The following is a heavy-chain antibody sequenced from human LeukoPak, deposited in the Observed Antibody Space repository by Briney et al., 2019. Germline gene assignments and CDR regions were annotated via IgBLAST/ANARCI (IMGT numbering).Heavy chain of an antibody. CDR2: IKQDGSEK. CDR1: GLTFSSYW. Sequence: QPGGSLRLSCAASGLTFSSYWMSWVRQAPGKGLEWVANIKQDGSEKYYVDSVKGRFTISRDNAKNSLYLQMNSLRAEDTAVYYCARWGSIYYDILTGYYGKDYFDYWGQGTLVTVSS. D-gene: IGHD3-9*01. CDR3: ARWGSIYYDILTGYYGKDYFDY. V-gene: IGHV3-7*01. J-gene: IGHJ4*02.